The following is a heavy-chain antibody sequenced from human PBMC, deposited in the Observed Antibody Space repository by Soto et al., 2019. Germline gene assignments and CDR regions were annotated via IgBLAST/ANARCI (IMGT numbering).Heavy chain of an antibody. CDR1: GFTVSTYG. V-gene: IGHV3-30*03. Sequence: QVHLVESGGGVVQPGRSLRLSCAVSGFTVSTYGMHWVRQAPGKGLEWVAVISRDGGTKFYADSVKGRFTISRDNSRNTLFLEMNSLRGDDMAVYYCKGEVASGSWGQGTLVTVSS. CDR3: KGEVASGS. J-gene: IGHJ5*02. CDR2: ISRDGGTK. D-gene: IGHD2-21*01.